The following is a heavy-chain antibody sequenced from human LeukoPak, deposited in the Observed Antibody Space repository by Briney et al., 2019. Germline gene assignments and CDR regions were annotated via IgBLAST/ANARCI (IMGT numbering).Heavy chain of an antibody. J-gene: IGHJ4*02. Sequence: SETLSLTCTVSGGSINNYYWTWIRQPAGEGLEWIGRIYSSGSTNYSPSLKSRVTMSVDTSKNHFSLKLSSVTAADTAVYYCARLGTAMGKAYFDYWGQGTLVTVSS. CDR2: IYSSGST. V-gene: IGHV4-4*07. D-gene: IGHD5-18*01. CDR1: GGSINNYY. CDR3: ARLGTAMGKAYFDY.